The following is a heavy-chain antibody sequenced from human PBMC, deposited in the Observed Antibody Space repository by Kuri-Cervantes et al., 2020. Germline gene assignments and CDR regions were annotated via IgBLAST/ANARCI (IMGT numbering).Heavy chain of an antibody. CDR1: GFTFSDYY. CDR2: ISRSGSSI. V-gene: IGHV3-11*01. Sequence: GESLKISCAASGFTFSDYYMSWIRQAPGKGLEWVSYISRSGSSIYYAGSVKGRFTISRDNAKNSVHLQMNSLRAEDTAVYYCARDGYYYYYMDVWGKGTTVTVSS. J-gene: IGHJ6*03. CDR3: ARDGYYYYYMDV.